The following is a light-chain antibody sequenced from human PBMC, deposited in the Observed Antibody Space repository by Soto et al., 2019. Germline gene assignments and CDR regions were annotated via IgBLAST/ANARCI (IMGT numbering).Light chain of an antibody. CDR3: QQSSSTPRT. Sequence: DYQMTQSPSSLSASVGDRVTITCRASQGISTYLNWYQHKSGKAPKLLIYDASSLQSGVPSRFSGSGSGTDFTLTISSLQPEDFATYYCQQSSSTPRTFGQGTKLEIK. J-gene: IGKJ2*01. CDR1: QGISTY. V-gene: IGKV1-39*01. CDR2: DAS.